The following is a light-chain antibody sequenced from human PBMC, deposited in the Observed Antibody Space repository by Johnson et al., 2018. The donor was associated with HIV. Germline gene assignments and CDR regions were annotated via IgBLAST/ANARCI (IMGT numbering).Light chain of an antibody. J-gene: IGLJ1*01. CDR1: SSNIGNNY. Sequence: QSMLTQPPSVSAAPGQKVTISCSGSSSNIGNNYVSWYQQFPGTAPKLLIYENNKRPSGIPDRFSGSKSGTSATLGITGLQTGDEADYYCGTWDSSLSAGYVFGTVTKVTVL. CDR3: GTWDSSLSAGYV. CDR2: ENN. V-gene: IGLV1-51*02.